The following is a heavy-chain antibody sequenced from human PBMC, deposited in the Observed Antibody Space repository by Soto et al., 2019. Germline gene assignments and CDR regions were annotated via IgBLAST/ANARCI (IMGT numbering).Heavy chain of an antibody. CDR3: ARDLLAGDF. CDR2: INPMSGST. D-gene: IGHD3-10*01. V-gene: IGHV1-46*01. Sequence: QVQLVQSGAEVKKPGAPVKVSCRASGYTFTNYYIHWVRQAPGQGLEWMAIINPMSGSTNYAQNVQGRVTLTMDTSTTTVYMDLSSLRFEDTAVYFCARDLLAGDFWGQGTLVTVSS. CDR1: GYTFTNYY. J-gene: IGHJ4*02.